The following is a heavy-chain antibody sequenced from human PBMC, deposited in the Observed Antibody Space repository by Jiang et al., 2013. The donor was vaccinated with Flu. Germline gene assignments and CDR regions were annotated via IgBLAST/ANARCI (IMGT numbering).Heavy chain of an antibody. CDR2: IWYDGSNK. V-gene: IGHV3-33*01. Sequence: LVESGGGVVQPGRSLRLSCAASGFTFSSYGMHWVRQAPGKGLEWVAVIWYDGSNKYYADSVKGRFTISRDNSKNTLYLQMNSLRAEDTAVYYCAREDGITIFGVVTLGPYYYYGMDVWGQGTTVTVSS. J-gene: IGHJ6*02. CDR1: GFTFSSYG. CDR3: AREDGITIFGVVTLGPYYYYGMDV. D-gene: IGHD3-3*01.